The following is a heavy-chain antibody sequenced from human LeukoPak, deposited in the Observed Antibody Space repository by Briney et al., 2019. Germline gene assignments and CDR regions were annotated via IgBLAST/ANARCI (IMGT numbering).Heavy chain of an antibody. Sequence: GGSLRLSCAASGFTFSSSAMSWVRRAPGKGLEWVSGISGSNGGKYYADSVKGRFTISRDNSKNTLYLQMNSLRAEDTAVYYCANGGASGWYYFDYWGQGTLVTASS. D-gene: IGHD6-19*01. CDR1: GFTFSSSA. CDR2: ISGSNGGK. V-gene: IGHV3-23*01. J-gene: IGHJ4*02. CDR3: ANGGASGWYYFDY.